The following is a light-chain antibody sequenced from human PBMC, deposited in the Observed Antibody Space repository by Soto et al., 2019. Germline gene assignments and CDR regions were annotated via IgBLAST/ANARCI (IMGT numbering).Light chain of an antibody. Sequence: ERVTTQSPATLSVSPGERATLSCRASQSVGRNLAWYQQKPGQAPRLLIYGASTRATGIPARFSGSGSGTEFTLTICSLQSEDFAIYSCQQYNHWPPLTFGGGTKVEIK. CDR2: GAS. J-gene: IGKJ4*01. CDR1: QSVGRN. CDR3: QQYNHWPPLT. V-gene: IGKV3-15*01.